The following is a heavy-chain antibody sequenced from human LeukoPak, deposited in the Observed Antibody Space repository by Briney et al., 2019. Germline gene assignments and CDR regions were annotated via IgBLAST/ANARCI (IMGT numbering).Heavy chain of an antibody. V-gene: IGHV3-21*01. D-gene: IGHD5-24*01. CDR1: GFTFSSYK. CDR2: ISSSSGYI. Sequence: GGSLRLSCAASGFTFSSYKMTWVRQAPGKGLQWVSSISSSSGYIFYADSLKGRFTISRDNAKNSLYLQMNSLRAEDTAVYYCARDLSPDGYSDFDYWGQGTLVTASS. J-gene: IGHJ4*02. CDR3: ARDLSPDGYSDFDY.